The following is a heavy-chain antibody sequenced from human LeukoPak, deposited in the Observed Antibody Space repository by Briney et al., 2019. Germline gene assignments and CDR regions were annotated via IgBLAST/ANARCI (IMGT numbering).Heavy chain of an antibody. Sequence: PGGSLRLPCAASGFTFSSYEMNWVRQAPGKGLEWVSYISSSGSTIYYADSVKGRFTISRDNAKNSLYLQMNSLRAEDTAVYYCASITMVRGVYQRYYYGMDVWGKGTTVTVSS. CDR1: GFTFSSYE. CDR3: ASITMVRGVYQRYYYGMDV. V-gene: IGHV3-48*03. D-gene: IGHD3-10*01. CDR2: ISSSGSTI. J-gene: IGHJ6*04.